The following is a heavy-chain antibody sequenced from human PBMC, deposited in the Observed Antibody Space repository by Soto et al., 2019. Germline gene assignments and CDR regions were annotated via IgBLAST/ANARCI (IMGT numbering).Heavy chain of an antibody. V-gene: IGHV3-23*01. D-gene: IGHD2-2*02. CDR3: AKDPRLXSSTSCYTWYYYYGMDV. J-gene: IGHJ6*02. CDR2: ISGSGGST. CDR1: GFTLTSYA. Sequence: GGSLRLSCETSGFTLTSYAMTWVRQAPGKGLEWVSAISGSGGSTYYADSVKGRFTISRDISKNTLYLQMNSLRAEDTAVYYCAKDPRLXSSTSCYTWYYYYGMDVWGQGTTVTGLL.